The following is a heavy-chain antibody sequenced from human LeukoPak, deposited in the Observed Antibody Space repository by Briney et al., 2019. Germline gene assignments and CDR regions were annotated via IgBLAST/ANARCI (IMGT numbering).Heavy chain of an antibody. J-gene: IGHJ6*02. Sequence: QPGRSLRLCCAASGFTFSSYAMHGVRQASGKGLEWVAVISYDGSNKYYADSVKGRFTISRDKSKNTLYLQMNSLRAEDTAVYYCARDLSDIVVVPAAIQGYYYYGMDVWGQGTTVTVSS. CDR1: GFTFSSYA. D-gene: IGHD2-2*01. V-gene: IGHV3-30-3*01. CDR2: ISYDGSNK. CDR3: ARDLSDIVVVPAAIQGYYYYGMDV.